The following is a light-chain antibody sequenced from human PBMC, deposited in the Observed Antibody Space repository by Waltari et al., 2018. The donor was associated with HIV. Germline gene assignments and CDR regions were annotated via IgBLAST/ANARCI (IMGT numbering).Light chain of an antibody. CDR3: HQYAGSPRT. V-gene: IGKV3-20*01. CDR2: GAS. J-gene: IGKJ2*01. Sequence: EIVLTQSPDTLSLSPGERVTLSCRASPSVTSSLLAWYQQRPGQAPRLLIFGASNRAAGIADRFSGSGSGTDFTLTISSLEPEDFAVYYCHQYAGSPRTFGQGTRLDIK. CDR1: PSVTSSL.